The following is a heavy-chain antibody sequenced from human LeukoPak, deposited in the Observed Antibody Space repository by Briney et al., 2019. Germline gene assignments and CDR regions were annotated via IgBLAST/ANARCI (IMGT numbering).Heavy chain of an antibody. V-gene: IGHV3-23*01. CDR2: ISGSDDST. J-gene: IGHJ4*02. D-gene: IGHD6-13*01. CDR3: AKLRSGGPAAGNY. Sequence: GGSLRLSCTASGYTFSTYAMSWVRQAPGKGLDWVSTISGSDDSTYYADSVKGRFTISRDNSKNTVYLQMNSLRAEDTAVYYCAKLRSGGPAAGNYWGQGTLVTVSS. CDR1: GYTFSTYA.